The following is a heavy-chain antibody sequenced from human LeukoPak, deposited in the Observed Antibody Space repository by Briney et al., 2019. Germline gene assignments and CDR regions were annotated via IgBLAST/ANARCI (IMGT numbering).Heavy chain of an antibody. J-gene: IGHJ4*02. V-gene: IGHV1-2*02. D-gene: IGHD1-26*01. Sequence: SSVKVSCKASGDTFTDYYMHWVRQAPGQGLEWMGWINPNSGGTNYAQKFQGRATMTRDTSISTAYMELSRLRSDDTAVYYCAREGPIVGATHLVDYWGQGTLVTVSS. CDR1: GDTFTDYY. CDR3: AREGPIVGATHLVDY. CDR2: INPNSGGT.